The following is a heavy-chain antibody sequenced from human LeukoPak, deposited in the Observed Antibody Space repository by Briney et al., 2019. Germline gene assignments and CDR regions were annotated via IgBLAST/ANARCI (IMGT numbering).Heavy chain of an antibody. CDR3: ARLFDDSNYFDY. Sequence: SETLSLTCTVSGGSISPYYWSWIRQPPGKGLEWIGFVYYNGGTNYKPSLRSRVTISVDTSKNQFSLKLCSVTAADTAVYYCARLFDDSNYFDYWGQGTLVTVSS. D-gene: IGHD4-11*01. J-gene: IGHJ4*02. CDR1: GGSISPYY. V-gene: IGHV4-59*08. CDR2: VYYNGGT.